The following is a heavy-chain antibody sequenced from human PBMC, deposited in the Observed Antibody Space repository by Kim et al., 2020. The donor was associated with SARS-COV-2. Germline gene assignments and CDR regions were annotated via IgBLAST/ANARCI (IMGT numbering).Heavy chain of an antibody. D-gene: IGHD6-13*01. CDR3: AKDLGRSSNPN. CDR1: GFTFSSYG. J-gene: IGHJ4*02. CDR2: ISYDGSNK. Sequence: GGSLRLSCAASGFTFSSYGMHWVRQAPGKGLEWVAVISYDGSNKYYADSVKGRFTISRDNSKNTLYLQMNSLRAEDTAVYYCAKDLGRSSNPNWGQGTLVTVSS. V-gene: IGHV3-30*18.